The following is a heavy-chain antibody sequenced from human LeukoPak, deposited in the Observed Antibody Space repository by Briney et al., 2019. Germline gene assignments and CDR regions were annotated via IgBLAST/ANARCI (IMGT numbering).Heavy chain of an antibody. J-gene: IGHJ4*02. D-gene: IGHD6-13*01. Sequence: SETLSLTCTVSGGSISSSSYYWGWIRQPPGKGLEWIGSIYYSGSTYYNPSLKSRVTISVGTSKNQFSLKLSSVTAADTAVYYCARYSSSWYSNYWGQGTLVTVSS. CDR2: IYYSGST. V-gene: IGHV4-39*01. CDR1: GGSISSSSYY. CDR3: ARYSSSWYSNY.